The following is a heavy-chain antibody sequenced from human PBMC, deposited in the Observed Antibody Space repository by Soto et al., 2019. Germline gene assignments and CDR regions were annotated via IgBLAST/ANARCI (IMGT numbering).Heavy chain of an antibody. Sequence: GGSLRLSCAASGFTFSSYWMHWVRQAPGKGLVWVSRINSDGSSTSYADSVKGRFTISRDNAKNTLYLQMNSLRAEDTAVYYCAIGFDGGSGGPRTGYWGQATLVTVSS. CDR3: AIGFDGGSGGPRTGY. D-gene: IGHD2-15*01. CDR1: GFTFSSYW. J-gene: IGHJ4*02. CDR2: INSDGSST. V-gene: IGHV3-74*01.